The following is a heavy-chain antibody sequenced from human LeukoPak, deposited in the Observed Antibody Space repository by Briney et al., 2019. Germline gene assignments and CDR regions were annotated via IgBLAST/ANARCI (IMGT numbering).Heavy chain of an antibody. V-gene: IGHV4-59*01. CDR1: GGSISSYY. J-gene: IGHJ4*02. CDR3: ASGSGD. CDR2: IYYSGST. Sequence: TSSETLSLTCTVSGGSISSYYWSWIRQPPGKGLEWIGYIYYSGSTNYNPSLKSRVTISVDTSKNQFSLKLSSVTAADTAVYYCASGSGDWDQGTLVTVSS.